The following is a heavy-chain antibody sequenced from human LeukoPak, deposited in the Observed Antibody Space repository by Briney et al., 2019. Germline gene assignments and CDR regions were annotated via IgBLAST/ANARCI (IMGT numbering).Heavy chain of an antibody. J-gene: IGHJ4*02. CDR1: GFTFSSCS. D-gene: IGHD6-13*01. Sequence: GGSLRLSCAASGFTFSSCSMNWVRQAPGKGLEWVSYISSSSSTIYYADSVKGRFTISRDNAKNSLYLQMNSLRAEDTAVYYCARDVSVFSSRGTIDYWGQGTLVTVSS. CDR3: ARDVSVFSSRGTIDY. CDR2: ISSSSSTI. V-gene: IGHV3-48*04.